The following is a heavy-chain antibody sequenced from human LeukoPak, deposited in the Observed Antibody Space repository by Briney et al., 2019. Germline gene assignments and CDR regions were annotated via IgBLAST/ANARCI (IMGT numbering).Heavy chain of an antibody. CDR1: GFTFSSYA. CDR2: ISGDGGTT. D-gene: IGHD1-1*01. J-gene: IGHJ3*02. CDR3: ADQLGTSSFDI. Sequence: GGSLRLSCAASGFTFSSYAMHWVRQGPGKGLEWVSIISGDGGTTHYSDSVKGRFTISRDNSKNTLYLQMNSLRFEDTAVYYCADQLGTSSFDIWGQGTMVTVS. V-gene: IGHV3-23*01.